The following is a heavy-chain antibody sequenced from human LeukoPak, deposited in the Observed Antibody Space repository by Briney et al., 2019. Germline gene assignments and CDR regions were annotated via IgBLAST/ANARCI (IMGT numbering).Heavy chain of an antibody. CDR2: IYSGCST. CDR1: GFTVSSNY. D-gene: IGHD1-7*01. V-gene: IGHV3-66*01. J-gene: IGHJ4*02. CDR3: ARDNQKLLGFDY. Sequence: GGSLRLSCAASGFTVSSNYMSWVRQAPGKGLEWVSVIYSGCSTYYADPVEGRFTISRDNSKNTLYLQMNSLRAEDTAVYYCARDNQKLLGFDYWGQGTLVTVSS.